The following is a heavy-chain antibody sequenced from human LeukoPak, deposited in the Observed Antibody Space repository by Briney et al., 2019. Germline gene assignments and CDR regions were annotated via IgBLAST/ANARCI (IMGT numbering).Heavy chain of an antibody. Sequence: GGSLGLSCAASGFTFDDYAMHWVRQAPGKGLEWVSLISGGAGGTYYADSVKGRFTISRDNSKNTLYLQMNSLRAEDTAVYYCARDSSGPLYWGQGTLVTVSS. D-gene: IGHD6-19*01. J-gene: IGHJ4*02. CDR2: ISGGAGGT. CDR1: GFTFDDYA. V-gene: IGHV3-43*02. CDR3: ARDSSGPLY.